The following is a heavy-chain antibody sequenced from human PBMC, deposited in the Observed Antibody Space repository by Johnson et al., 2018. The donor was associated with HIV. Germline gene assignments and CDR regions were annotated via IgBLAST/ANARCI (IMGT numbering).Heavy chain of an antibody. Sequence: AAGGVTISDSYMSWIRQAPGKGLEWVSGINWSGGTTGYADSVKGRFTISRDNTKNSLYLQMNSLRAEDTAVYYCAKALRITMVQVYHRGGDAFDIWGQGTMVTVSS. V-gene: IGHV3-20*04. J-gene: IGHJ3*02. CDR3: AKALRITMVQVYHRGGDAFDI. CDR1: GVTISDSY. CDR2: INWSGGTT. D-gene: IGHD3-10*01.